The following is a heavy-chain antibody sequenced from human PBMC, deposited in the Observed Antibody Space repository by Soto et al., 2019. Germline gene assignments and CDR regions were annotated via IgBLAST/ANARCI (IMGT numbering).Heavy chain of an antibody. D-gene: IGHD2-15*01. CDR1: GYTFTNSD. CDR2: MNPDSGHA. CDR3: ARRPHCSGGICYYGLDN. J-gene: IGHJ4*02. Sequence: ASVKVSCKASGYTFTNSDINWVRQAPGQGLEWMGWMNPDSGHAAYAQKFQGRVTLTTSTSTSTVYMEMRSLGSEDTAVYYCARRPHCSGGICYYGLDNWGQGALVTVSS. V-gene: IGHV1-8*01.